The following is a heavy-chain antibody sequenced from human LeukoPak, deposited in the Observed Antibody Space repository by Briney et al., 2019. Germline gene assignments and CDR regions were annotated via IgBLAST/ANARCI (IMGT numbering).Heavy chain of an antibody. J-gene: IGHJ4*02. D-gene: IGHD1-26*01. CDR3: ARGQWELRAFDY. CDR1: GGTFSSYT. Sequence: ASVKVSCKASGGTFSSYTISWVRQAPGQGLEWMGGIIPIFGAANYAQKFQGRVTITTDESTSTAYMELSSLRSEDTAVYYCARGQWELRAFDYWGQGTLVTVSS. V-gene: IGHV1-69*05. CDR2: IIPIFGAA.